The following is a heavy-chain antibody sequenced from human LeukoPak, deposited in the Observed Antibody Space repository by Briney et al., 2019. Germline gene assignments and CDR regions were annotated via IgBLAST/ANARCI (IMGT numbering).Heavy chain of an antibody. Sequence: GGSLRLSCAASGFTFSAYCMNWVRQAPGKGLEWISYISGTSGTIYYADSLKGRFTISRDNAKNSLYLQMNSLRAEDTAAYYCARAPSSDYYSHFDYWGQGTLVTVSS. D-gene: IGHD3-22*01. V-gene: IGHV3-48*04. CDR1: GFTFSAYC. CDR2: ISGTSGTI. CDR3: ARAPSSDYYSHFDY. J-gene: IGHJ4*02.